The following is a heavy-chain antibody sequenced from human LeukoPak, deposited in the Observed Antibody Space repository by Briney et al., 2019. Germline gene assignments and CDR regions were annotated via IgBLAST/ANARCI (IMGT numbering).Heavy chain of an antibody. J-gene: IGHJ4*02. CDR2: IYYSGST. V-gene: IGHV4-30-4*08. Sequence: SQTVSLTCTVSGGSIISSAYYWSWIRQPPGKGLEWIGYIYYSGSTYYNPSLKSRVTISLDTSKIQFSLKLSSVTAADTAVYYCVRTEVSSGSEDYWGQGTLVTVSS. D-gene: IGHD6-19*01. CDR1: GGSIISSAYY. CDR3: VRTEVSSGSEDY.